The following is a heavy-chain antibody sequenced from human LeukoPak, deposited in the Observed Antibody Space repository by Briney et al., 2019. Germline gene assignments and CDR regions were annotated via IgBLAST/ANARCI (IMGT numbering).Heavy chain of an antibody. CDR1: GDSISSGYSY. D-gene: IGHD3-10*01. J-gene: IGHJ4*02. CDR2: IYSSGNT. CDR3: ARADLTGSFFDY. Sequence: SETLSLTCTVSGDSISSGYSYWSWIRQPPGKGLEWIGYIYSSGNTYYNPSLKGLITMSVDTSKNQFSLKLSSVTAADTAVYYCARADLTGSFFDYWGQGTLVTVSS. V-gene: IGHV4-30-4*02.